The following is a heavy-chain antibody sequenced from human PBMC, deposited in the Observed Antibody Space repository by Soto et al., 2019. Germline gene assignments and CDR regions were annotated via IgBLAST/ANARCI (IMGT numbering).Heavy chain of an antibody. Sequence: GESLKISCKTSGFSFTNYWIRWVRHVPGKGLEWMGNIDPVDSYVNYSPSFQGHVTFSVDTSISTAFLHWSSLQASDSATYFCARIESIARNWFDPWGQGTLVTVSS. V-gene: IGHV5-10-1*01. CDR2: IDPVDSYV. J-gene: IGHJ5*02. CDR3: ARIESIARNWFDP. D-gene: IGHD6-13*01. CDR1: GFSFTNYW.